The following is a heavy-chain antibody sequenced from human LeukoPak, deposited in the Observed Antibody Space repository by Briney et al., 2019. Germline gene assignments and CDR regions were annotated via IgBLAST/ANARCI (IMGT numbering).Heavy chain of an antibody. V-gene: IGHV3-53*05. CDR2: IYSGGST. CDR1: GFTVSSNY. D-gene: IGHD3-10*01. Sequence: GGSLRLSCAASGFTVSSNYMSWVRQAPGKGLEWVSVIYSGGSTYYADSVKGRFTISRDNSKNTLYLQMNSLRSEDTAVYYCARVSYYYGSGSYYNTPDYWGQGTLVTVSS. J-gene: IGHJ4*02. CDR3: ARVSYYYGSGSYYNTPDY.